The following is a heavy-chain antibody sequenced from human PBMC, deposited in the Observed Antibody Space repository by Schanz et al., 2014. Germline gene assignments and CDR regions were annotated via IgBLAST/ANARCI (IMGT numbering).Heavy chain of an antibody. CDR2: IWSDGSTK. V-gene: IGHV3-33*08. CDR3: ARVRRRIATPSTPSFRNYYYYTMDV. CDR1: GFAFSSYA. D-gene: IGHD6-13*01. Sequence: QLVGSGGGLIQPGGSLRLSCTASGFAFSSYAMHWVRQAPGKGPEWVAVIWSDGSTKYYADSVKGRFTISRDNSKNTLYLQMNSLRADDTAVYFCARVRRRIATPSTPSFRNYYYYTMDVWGQGTTXTVSS. J-gene: IGHJ6*02.